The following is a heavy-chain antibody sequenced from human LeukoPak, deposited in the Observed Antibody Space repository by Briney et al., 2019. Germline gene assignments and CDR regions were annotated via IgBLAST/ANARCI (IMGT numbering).Heavy chain of an antibody. D-gene: IGHD2-15*01. CDR2: INPNSGGT. Sequence: ASVKVSCKASGYTFTAYYIHWVRQAPGQGLEWMGWINPNSGGTNYAQKFQGRVTMTRDTSISTAYMELSRLTSDDTAVYYYARGGGYCSGGSCDPLDYWGQGTLVTVSS. CDR3: ARGGGYCSGGSCDPLDY. CDR1: GYTFTAYY. J-gene: IGHJ4*02. V-gene: IGHV1-2*02.